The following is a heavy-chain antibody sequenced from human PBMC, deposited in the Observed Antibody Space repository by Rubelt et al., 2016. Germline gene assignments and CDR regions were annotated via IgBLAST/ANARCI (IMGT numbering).Heavy chain of an antibody. CDR3: ATPGVVAATDVSGFDY. D-gene: IGHD2-15*01. Sequence: APGKGLEWMGGFDPEDGETTYAQKFQGRVTMTEDTSTDTAYMELSSLRSEDTAVYYCATPGVVAATDVSGFDYWGQGTLVTVSS. V-gene: IGHV1-24*01. CDR2: FDPEDGET. J-gene: IGHJ4*02.